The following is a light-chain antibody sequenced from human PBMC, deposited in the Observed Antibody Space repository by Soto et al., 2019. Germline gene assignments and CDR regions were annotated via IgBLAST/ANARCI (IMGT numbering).Light chain of an antibody. J-gene: IGLJ2*01. V-gene: IGLV1-51*01. CDR1: SSDIGRNY. CDR2: DNN. Sequence: QSVLTQPPSVSVAPGQKVTISCSGSSSDIGRNYVSWYQQVPGTAPKLLIYDNNKRPSGIPDRFSGSKSGTSATLGITGLQTGDEADYYCGTWDSSLSAVVFGGGTKLTVL. CDR3: GTWDSSLSAVV.